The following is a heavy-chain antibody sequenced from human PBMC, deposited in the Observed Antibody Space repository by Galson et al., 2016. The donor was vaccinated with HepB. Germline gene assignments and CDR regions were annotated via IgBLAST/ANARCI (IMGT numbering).Heavy chain of an antibody. CDR3: AREAPIAAPGANDY. J-gene: IGHJ4*02. CDR2: IWYDGGNK. D-gene: IGHD6-13*01. Sequence: SLRLSCAASGFTFNSFGMHWVRQAPGKGLEWVAVIWYDGGNKYYGDSVKGRFTISRDNSKNTLYLQMNSLRAEDTAIYYCAREAPIAAPGANDYWGQGPWSPSPQ. CDR1: GFTFNSFG. V-gene: IGHV3-33*01.